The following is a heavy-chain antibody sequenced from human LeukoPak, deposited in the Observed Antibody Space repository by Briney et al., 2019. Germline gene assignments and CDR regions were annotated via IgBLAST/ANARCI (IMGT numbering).Heavy chain of an antibody. J-gene: IGHJ4*02. D-gene: IGHD5-12*01. CDR1: GFTVSSNY. Sequence: GGSLRLSCAASGFTVSSNYMSWVRQAPGKGLEWVSVIYSGGSTYYADSVKGRFTISRDTSKNTLYLQMNSLRVEDTAVYYCARVVGGYRHFDYWGQGTLVTVSS. CDR2: IYSGGST. CDR3: ARVVGGYRHFDY. V-gene: IGHV3-53*01.